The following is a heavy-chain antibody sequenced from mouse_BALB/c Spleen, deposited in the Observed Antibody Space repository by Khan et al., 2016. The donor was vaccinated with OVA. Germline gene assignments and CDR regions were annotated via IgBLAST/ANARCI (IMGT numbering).Heavy chain of an antibody. Sequence: QVQLKQSGPGLVAPSQSLSITCTVSGFSLSRYNIHWVRQPPGKGLEWLGMIWGGGGTDYNSTLKSRLSISKDNSTSQVFLKMNSLQTDDTAMYYGARAYYRYDGYYAMDYWGQGTSVTVSS. CDR2: IWGGGGT. J-gene: IGHJ4*01. D-gene: IGHD2-14*01. CDR1: GFSLSRYN. CDR3: ARAYYRYDGYYAMDY. V-gene: IGHV2-6-4*01.